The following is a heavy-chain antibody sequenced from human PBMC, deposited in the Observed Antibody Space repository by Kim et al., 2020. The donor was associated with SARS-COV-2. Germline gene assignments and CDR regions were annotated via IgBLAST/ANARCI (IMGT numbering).Heavy chain of an antibody. J-gene: IGHJ6*02. D-gene: IGHD1-26*01. CDR1: GYTFTSYG. Sequence: ASVKVSCKASGYTFTSYGISWVRQAPGQGLEWMGWISAYNGNTNYAQKLQGRVTMTTDTSTSTAYMELRSLRSDDTAVYYCARWWDVGYYYYGMDVWGQGTTVTVSS. V-gene: IGHV1-18*04. CDR2: ISAYNGNT. CDR3: ARWWDVGYYYYGMDV.